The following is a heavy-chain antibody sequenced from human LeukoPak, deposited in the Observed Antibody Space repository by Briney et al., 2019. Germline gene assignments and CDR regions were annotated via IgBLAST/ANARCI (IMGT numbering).Heavy chain of an antibody. J-gene: IGHJ4*02. CDR3: ARFLAYYDFWSGYRYFDY. V-gene: IGHV4-34*01. CDR2: INHSGGT. D-gene: IGHD3-3*01. CDR1: GGSFSGYY. Sequence: SETLSLTCAVYGGSFSGYYWSWIRQPPGKGLEWIGEINHSGGTNYNPSLKSRVTISVDTSKNQFSLKLSSVTAADTAVYYCARFLAYYDFWSGYRYFDYWGQGTLVTVSS.